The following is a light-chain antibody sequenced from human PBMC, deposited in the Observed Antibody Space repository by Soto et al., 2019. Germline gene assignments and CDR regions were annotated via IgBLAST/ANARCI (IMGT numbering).Light chain of an antibody. J-gene: IGKJ4*01. Sequence: EIVMTQSPATLSVSPGERATLSCRASQTVNNNLAWYQQKPGQAHRLLIYGASARATGIPARFSGSGSGTEFTLTISSLQSEDFAVYYCQQYNNWPLTFGGGTKVEIK. V-gene: IGKV3-15*01. CDR2: GAS. CDR3: QQYNNWPLT. CDR1: QTVNNN.